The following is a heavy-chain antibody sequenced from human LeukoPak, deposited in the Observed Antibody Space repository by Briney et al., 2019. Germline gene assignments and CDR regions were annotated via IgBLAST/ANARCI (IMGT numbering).Heavy chain of an antibody. Sequence: SVKVSCKASGGTLSSYAISWVRQAPGQGLEWMGGIIPIFGTANYAQKFQGRVTITADESTSTAYMELSSLRSEDTAVYYCARDLYGDSPFDYWGQGTLVTVSS. D-gene: IGHD4-17*01. CDR2: IIPIFGTA. CDR1: GGTLSSYA. CDR3: ARDLYGDSPFDY. J-gene: IGHJ4*02. V-gene: IGHV1-69*13.